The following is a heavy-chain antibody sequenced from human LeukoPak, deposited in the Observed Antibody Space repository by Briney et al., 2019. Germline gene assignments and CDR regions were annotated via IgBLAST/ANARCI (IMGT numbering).Heavy chain of an antibody. CDR3: ARAWGDGDYVGYYYYMDV. CDR1: GFTFSSYS. V-gene: IGHV3-48*01. J-gene: IGHJ6*03. CDR2: ISSSSSTI. D-gene: IGHD4-17*01. Sequence: GGSLRLSCAASGFTFSSYSMNWVRQAPGKGLEWVSYISSSSSTIYYADFVKGRFTISRDKAKNSLYLQMNSLRAEDTAVYYCARAWGDGDYVGYYYYMDVWGKGTTVTVSS.